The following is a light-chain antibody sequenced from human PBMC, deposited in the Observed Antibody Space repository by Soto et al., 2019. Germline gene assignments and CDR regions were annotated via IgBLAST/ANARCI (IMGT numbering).Light chain of an antibody. V-gene: IGLV1-44*01. Sequence: QSVLTQPPSASTTPGQRVTISCSGSSSNIGSNTVNWYQQLPGTAPKLLICNNNQRPSGVPDRISGSKSATSASLAISGLQSEDEADYYCAAWDDSLNGVLFGGGTKLTVL. CDR2: NNN. J-gene: IGLJ2*01. CDR1: SSNIGSNT. CDR3: AAWDDSLNGVL.